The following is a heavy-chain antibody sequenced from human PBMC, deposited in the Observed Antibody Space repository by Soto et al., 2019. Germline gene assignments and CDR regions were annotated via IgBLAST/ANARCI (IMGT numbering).Heavy chain of an antibody. CDR2: FDPEDGET. CDR3: ATARTVTPPYYYYYGMDV. J-gene: IGHJ6*02. CDR1: GYTLTELS. D-gene: IGHD4-17*01. V-gene: IGHV1-24*01. Sequence: ASVKVSCKVSGYTLTELSMHWVRQAPGKGLEWMGGFDPEDGETIYAQKFQGRVTMTEDTSTDTAYMELSSLRSEDSAVYDCATARTVTPPYYYYYGMDVWGQGTTVTVSS.